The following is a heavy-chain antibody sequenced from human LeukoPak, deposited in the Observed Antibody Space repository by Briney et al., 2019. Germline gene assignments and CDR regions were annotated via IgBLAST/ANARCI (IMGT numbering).Heavy chain of an antibody. Sequence: VASVKVSCKASGYTFTTYGIGWVRQAPGQRLEWMGWISGYNGNTNYAQKFQGRVTMTTDTSTSTAYMDLRSLRSADTALYYCARVRSSMVLDYWGQGTLVTASS. V-gene: IGHV1-18*01. D-gene: IGHD2/OR15-2a*01. CDR2: ISGYNGNT. CDR1: GYTFTTYG. J-gene: IGHJ4*02. CDR3: ARVRSSMVLDY.